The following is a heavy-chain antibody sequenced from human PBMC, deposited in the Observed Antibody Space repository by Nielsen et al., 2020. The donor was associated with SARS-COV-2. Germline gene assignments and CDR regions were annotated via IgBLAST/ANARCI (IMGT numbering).Heavy chain of an antibody. Sequence: ASVKVSCTASGYSFNRYPMNWVRQATGQGLEWMGWIDTNIGKPTPAQGFTGRFVFSSDTSVSTASLQISTLRAEDTAVYYCARENSGPGGTASYGMDLWGQGTTVTVSS. CDR3: ARENSGPGGTASYGMDL. J-gene: IGHJ6*02. D-gene: IGHD3-10*01. CDR1: GYSFNRYP. V-gene: IGHV7-4-1*02. CDR2: IDTNIGKP.